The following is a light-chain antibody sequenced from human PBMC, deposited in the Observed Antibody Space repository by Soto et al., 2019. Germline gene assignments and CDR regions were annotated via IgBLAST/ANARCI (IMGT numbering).Light chain of an antibody. Sequence: EIVLTQSPGTLSLSPGERATLSCRASQSVSSSYLAWYQQKPGQAPRLLIYGASSRATGIPDRLSGSGSGTDFTLTISRLEPEDLAVYYCQQYGSSPRTFGQGTKVEIK. J-gene: IGKJ1*01. V-gene: IGKV3-20*01. CDR2: GAS. CDR3: QQYGSSPRT. CDR1: QSVSSSY.